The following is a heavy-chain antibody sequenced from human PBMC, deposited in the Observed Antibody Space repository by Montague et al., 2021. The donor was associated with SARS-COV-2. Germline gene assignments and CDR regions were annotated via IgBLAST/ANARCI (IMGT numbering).Heavy chain of an antibody. CDR1: GGSISSSSYY. CDR3: ARVGRQQLVRLSGMDV. J-gene: IGHJ6*02. Sequence: SETLSLICTVSGGSISSSSYYWGWIRQPPGKGLEWIGRIYYSGSTYYNPSLKSRVTISVDTSKNQFSLKLSSVTAADTAVYYCARVGRQQLVRLSGMDVWGQGTTVTVSS. V-gene: IGHV4-39*07. D-gene: IGHD6-13*01. CDR2: IYYSGST.